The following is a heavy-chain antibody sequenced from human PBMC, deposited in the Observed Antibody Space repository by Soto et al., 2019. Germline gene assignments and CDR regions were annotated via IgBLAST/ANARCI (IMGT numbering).Heavy chain of an antibody. D-gene: IGHD2-8*01. J-gene: IGHJ6*02. V-gene: IGHV5-10-1*01. CDR1: GYNFTKYW. CDR2: IDPRDSYS. CDR3: ARHRPAYAVDDYGMDV. Sequence: GESLKISCQTSGYNFTKYWISWVRQMHGKGLEWMGKIDPRDSYSNYSPSFRGHVTISVDKSISTAYLQWNSLKASDTAMYYCARHRPAYAVDDYGMDVWGQGTTVTVSS.